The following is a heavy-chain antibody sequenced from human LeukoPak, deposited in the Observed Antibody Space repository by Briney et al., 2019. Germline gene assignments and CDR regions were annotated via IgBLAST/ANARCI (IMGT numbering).Heavy chain of an antibody. J-gene: IGHJ4*02. CDR2: IWYDGSNK. CDR1: GFTFSSYG. V-gene: IGHV3-33*06. D-gene: IGHD1-7*01. CDR3: AKDGGYNWNYGIDY. Sequence: PGRSLRLSCAASGFTFSSYGMHWVRQAPGKGLEWVAVIWYDGSNKYYAESVKGRFTISRDNSKNTLYLQMNSLRAEDTAVYYCAKDGGYNWNYGIDYWGQGTLVTVSS.